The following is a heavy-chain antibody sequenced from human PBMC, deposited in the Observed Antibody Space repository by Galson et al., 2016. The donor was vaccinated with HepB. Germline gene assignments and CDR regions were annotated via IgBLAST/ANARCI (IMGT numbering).Heavy chain of an antibody. Sequence: SETLSLTCTVSGDSISSSYYWVWIRQPPGKGLEWIRSMHYSGSIYSNPSLKSRVTVSLDTSKNQVSLKLTSVTAADTAVSYCARSGTTLGLVLRYYYIDVWGKGTTVTVSS. D-gene: IGHD1-1*01. CDR2: MHYSGSI. J-gene: IGHJ6*03. CDR3: ARSGTTLGLVLRYYYIDV. CDR1: GDSISSSYY. V-gene: IGHV4-39*01.